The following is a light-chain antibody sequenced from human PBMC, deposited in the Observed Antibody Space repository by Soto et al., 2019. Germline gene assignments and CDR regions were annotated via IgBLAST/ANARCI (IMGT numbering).Light chain of an antibody. CDR3: SSYAGSNNFL. V-gene: IGLV2-8*01. CDR1: SSDVGGYNY. Sequence: QSVLTQPPSASGSPGQSVTISCTGTSSDVGGYNYVSWYQQHPGKAPKLMIYEVTKRPSGVPDRFSGSKSGNTASLTVSGLQAEDEADYYSSSYAGSNNFLFGGGTKLTVL. CDR2: EVT. J-gene: IGLJ2*01.